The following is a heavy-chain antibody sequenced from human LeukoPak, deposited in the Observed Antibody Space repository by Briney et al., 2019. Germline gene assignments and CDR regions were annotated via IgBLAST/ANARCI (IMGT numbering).Heavy chain of an antibody. CDR3: ARSRSLHRDGYNLYYFDY. CDR1: GFTFSSYW. CDR2: IYYSGST. J-gene: IGHJ4*02. D-gene: IGHD5-24*01. Sequence: GSLRLSCAASGFTFSSYWMSWIRQPPGKGLEWIGYIYYSGSTNYNPSLKSRVTISVDTSKNQFSLKLSSVTAADTAVYYCARSRSLHRDGYNLYYFDYWGQGTLVTVSS. V-gene: IGHV4-59*01.